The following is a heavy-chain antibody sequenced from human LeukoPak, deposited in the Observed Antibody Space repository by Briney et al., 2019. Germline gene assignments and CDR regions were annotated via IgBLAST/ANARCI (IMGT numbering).Heavy chain of an antibody. CDR2: IYHSGSA. CDR3: AKKDFVAPRCFDP. J-gene: IGHJ5*02. CDR1: GVAIRSSNW. D-gene: IGHD2-15*01. Sequence: SGTLSLTCAVSGVAIRSSNWWRWVRQPPGKGLEWIGEIYHSGSANYNPSLNSRDNISVDKDKNQVSLNLTSFTAADTAVYFCAKKDFVAPRCFDPCGQGTLVIVSS. V-gene: IGHV4-4*02.